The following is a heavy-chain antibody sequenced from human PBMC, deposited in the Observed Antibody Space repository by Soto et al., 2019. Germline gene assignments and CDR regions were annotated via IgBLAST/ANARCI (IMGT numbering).Heavy chain of an antibody. V-gene: IGHV3-23*01. CDR3: ATSYDSSGRVYDY. CDR1: GFTFSSYA. J-gene: IGHJ4*02. CDR2: ISGSGGST. D-gene: IGHD3-22*01. Sequence: LRRSCAASGFTFSSYAMSWVRQAPGKGLEWVSAISGSGGSTYYADSVKGRFTISRDNSKNTLYLQMNSLRAEDTAVYYCATSYDSSGRVYDYWGQGTLVTVSS.